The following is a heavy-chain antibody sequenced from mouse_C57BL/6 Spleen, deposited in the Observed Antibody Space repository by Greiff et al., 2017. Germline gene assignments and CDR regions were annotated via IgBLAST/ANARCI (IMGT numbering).Heavy chain of an antibody. J-gene: IGHJ1*03. CDR2: IRNKANNHAT. V-gene: IGHV6-6*01. CDR3: TRLYYGYEGYFDV. Sequence: EVHLVESGGGLVQPGGSMKLSCAASGFTFSDAWMDWVRQSPEKGLEWVAEIRNKANNHATYYAESVKGRFTISRDDSKSSVYLQMNSLRAEDTGIYYCTRLYYGYEGYFDVWGTGTTVTVSS. CDR1: GFTFSDAW. D-gene: IGHD2-2*01.